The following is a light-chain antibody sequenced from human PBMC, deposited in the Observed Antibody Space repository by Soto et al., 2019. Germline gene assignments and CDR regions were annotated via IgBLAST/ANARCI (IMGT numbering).Light chain of an antibody. Sequence: QSALTQPRSLSGSTGQSVTSSCTGTSGDIGGYNYVAWYQQRAGEAPELMIYDVTKRPSGVPDRFSGSKSGNTAFLTISGLHSEDEADYYCCSYAGSSLWVFGGAPPLTVL. J-gene: IGLJ3*02. V-gene: IGLV2-11*01. CDR1: SGDIGGYNY. CDR3: CSYAGSSLWV. CDR2: DVT.